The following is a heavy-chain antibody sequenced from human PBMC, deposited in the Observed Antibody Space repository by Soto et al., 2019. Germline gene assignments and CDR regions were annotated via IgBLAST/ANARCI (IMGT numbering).Heavy chain of an antibody. Sequence: QVQLQESGPGLVKPSQTLSLTCTVSGGSISSGGYYWSWIRQHPGKGLEWIGYIYYSGSTYYNPSLKSRVTISVDTSKNQFSLKLSSVTAADTAVYYCARDRPRAAATKYGMDVWGQGTTVTVSS. CDR2: IYYSGST. J-gene: IGHJ6*02. V-gene: IGHV4-31*03. CDR1: GGSISSGGYY. D-gene: IGHD6-13*01. CDR3: ARDRPRAAATKYGMDV.